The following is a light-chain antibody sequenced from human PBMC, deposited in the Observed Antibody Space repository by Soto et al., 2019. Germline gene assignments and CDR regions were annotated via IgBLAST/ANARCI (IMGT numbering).Light chain of an antibody. Sequence: EIVLTQSPGTVSLSPRERATLSCRASQSVSSNYLAWYQQKPGQAPRLLIYGASSRATGIPDRFSGSGSGTDFTLTISRLEPEDFAVYYCQQYGGLPRTFGQGTKVEIK. CDR1: QSVSSNY. J-gene: IGKJ1*01. V-gene: IGKV3-20*01. CDR2: GAS. CDR3: QQYGGLPRT.